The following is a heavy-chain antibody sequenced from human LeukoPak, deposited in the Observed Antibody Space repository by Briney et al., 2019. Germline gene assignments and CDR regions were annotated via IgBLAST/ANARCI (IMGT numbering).Heavy chain of an antibody. V-gene: IGHV3-48*04. D-gene: IGHD3-16*02. Sequence: GGSLRLSCAASGFTFSSYSMNWVRQAPGKGLEWVSYISSSSTIYYADSVKGRFTISRDNAKNSLYLQMNSLRAEDTAVYYCAGVWGSYRWFDYWGQGTLVTVSS. CDR1: GFTFSSYS. J-gene: IGHJ4*02. CDR2: ISSSSTI. CDR3: AGVWGSYRWFDY.